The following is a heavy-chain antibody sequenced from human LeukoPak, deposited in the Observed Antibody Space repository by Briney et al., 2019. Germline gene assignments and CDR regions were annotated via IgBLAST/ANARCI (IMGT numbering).Heavy chain of an antibody. CDR2: IDHHGTEE. J-gene: IGHJ4*02. CDR3: ATDRDTRWQNRFDY. V-gene: IGHV3-7*01. D-gene: IGHD1-14*01. CDR1: GFTFSNYW. Sequence: GGSLRLSCAASGFTFSNYWMNWFRQAPGQGLEWVANIDHHGTEENYVDSVKGRFTISRDNADNSLYLHMNSLRAEDTAVYYCATDRDTRWQNRFDYWGQGTLATVSS.